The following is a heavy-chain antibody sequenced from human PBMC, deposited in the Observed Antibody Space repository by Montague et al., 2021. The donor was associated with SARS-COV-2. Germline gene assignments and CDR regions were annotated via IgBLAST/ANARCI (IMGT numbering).Heavy chain of an antibody. D-gene: IGHD2-15*01. CDR3: AGHRVAYWYFDL. CDR1: GDSISRSNYY. CDR2: IYYRGST. J-gene: IGHJ2*01. Sequence: SETLSLTCTVSGDSISRSNYYWGWIRQSPGKGLEWIGSIYYRGSTYYNPSLKSRVTMSVDTSKNQFSLNLCSATAADTAIYYCAGHRVAYWYFDLWGRGTLVTVSS. V-gene: IGHV4-39*01.